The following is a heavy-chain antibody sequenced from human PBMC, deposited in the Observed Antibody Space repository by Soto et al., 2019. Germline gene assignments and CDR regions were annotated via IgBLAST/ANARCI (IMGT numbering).Heavy chain of an antibody. J-gene: IGHJ4*02. CDR3: ASPVGYSYGSFDY. Sequence: ASVKVSCKASGGTFSSYAISWVRQAPGQGLEWMGGIIPIFGTANYAQKFQGRVTITADESTSTAYMELSSLRSEDTAVYSCASPVGYSYGSFDYWGQGTLVTVSS. D-gene: IGHD5-18*01. CDR2: IIPIFGTA. CDR1: GGTFSSYA. V-gene: IGHV1-69*13.